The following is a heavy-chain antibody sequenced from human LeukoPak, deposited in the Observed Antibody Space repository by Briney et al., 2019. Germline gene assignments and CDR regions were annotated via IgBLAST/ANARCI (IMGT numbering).Heavy chain of an antibody. D-gene: IGHD3-10*01. Sequence: PSETLSLTCSVSGGSITSHYWSWLRQPPGKELEWLGYIYYSGSTRYHPSLQSRVTFSLDTSKSHLSLELTSVTAADTAVYFCARVGPPGANWFDPWGQGILVTVSS. CDR3: ARVGPPGANWFDP. CDR2: IYYSGST. V-gene: IGHV4-59*11. J-gene: IGHJ5*02. CDR1: GGSITSHY.